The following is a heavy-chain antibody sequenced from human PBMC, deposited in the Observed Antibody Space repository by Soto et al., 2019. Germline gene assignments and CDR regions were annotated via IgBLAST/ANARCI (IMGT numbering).Heavy chain of an antibody. J-gene: IGHJ4*02. Sequence: GGSLRLSCSASGFTFNSYEMNWVRQAPGKGLEWISDISTSGGTRYYADSVKGRFTISRDNARNSLYLQMNNLRAEDTAVYYCVRDMATTQGFDFWGQGILVTAPQ. D-gene: IGHD5-12*01. CDR3: VRDMATTQGFDF. V-gene: IGHV3-48*03. CDR2: ISTSGGTR. CDR1: GFTFNSYE.